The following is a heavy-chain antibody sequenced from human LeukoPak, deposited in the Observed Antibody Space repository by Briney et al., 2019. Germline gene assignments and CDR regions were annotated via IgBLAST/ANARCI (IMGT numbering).Heavy chain of an antibody. D-gene: IGHD1-26*01. CDR2: ISAYNGNT. Sequence: GASVKVSCKASGYTFTSYGISWVRQAPGQGLEWMGWISAYNGNTSYAQKLQGRVTMTTDTSTSTAYMELRSLRSDDTAVYYCARDQSGSYPAPIVYWGQGTLVTVSS. CDR1: GYTFTSYG. CDR3: ARDQSGSYPAPIVY. V-gene: IGHV1-18*01. J-gene: IGHJ4*02.